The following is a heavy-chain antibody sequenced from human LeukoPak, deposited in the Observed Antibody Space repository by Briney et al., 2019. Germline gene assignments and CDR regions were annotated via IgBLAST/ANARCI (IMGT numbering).Heavy chain of an antibody. CDR1: GFTFSIYG. J-gene: IGHJ4*02. CDR2: IWNDGSNK. Sequence: PGGSLRLSCEASGFTFSIYGMHWVRQAPGKGLEWVAVIWNDGSNKYYADSVKGRFTISRDNSKNTPYLQMNSLRTEDMAVYYCARAVGPFDYWGQGTLVTVSS. D-gene: IGHD2-15*01. CDR3: ARAVGPFDY. V-gene: IGHV3-33*01.